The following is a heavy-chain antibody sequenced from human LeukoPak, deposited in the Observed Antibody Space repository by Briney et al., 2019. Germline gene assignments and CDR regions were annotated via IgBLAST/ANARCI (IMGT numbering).Heavy chain of an antibody. D-gene: IGHD5-18*01. CDR1: GFTFSSYA. V-gene: IGHV3-30*14. CDR3: ARIHRGYWIF. J-gene: IGHJ4*02. Sequence: PGGSLRLSCAASGFTFSSYAMHWVRQAPGKGLEWVAVISYDGSNKYYADSVKGRFTISRGNSKNTLYLQMNSLRAEDTAVYYCARIHRGYWIFGGQGTLVTVSS. CDR2: ISYDGSNK.